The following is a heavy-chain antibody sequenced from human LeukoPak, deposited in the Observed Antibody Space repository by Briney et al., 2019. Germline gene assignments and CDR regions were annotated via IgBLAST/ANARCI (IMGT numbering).Heavy chain of an antibody. CDR3: ARDRESYCSGGSCYTHYFDY. D-gene: IGHD2-15*01. J-gene: IGHJ4*02. CDR1: GGSFSSGSYY. V-gene: IGHV4-61*01. Sequence: SETLSLTCTVSGGSFSSGSYYWGWLRQPPGKGLEWIGNIYYSGSTNYNPSLKSRVTISVDTSKKQFSLKLSSVTAADTAVYYCARDRESYCSGGSCYTHYFDYWGQGTLVTVSS. CDR2: IYYSGST.